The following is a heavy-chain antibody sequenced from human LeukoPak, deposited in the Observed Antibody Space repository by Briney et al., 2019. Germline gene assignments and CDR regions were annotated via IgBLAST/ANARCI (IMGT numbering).Heavy chain of an antibody. CDR3: ARHRASLFDR. CDR2: IYYSGGT. J-gene: IGHJ5*02. V-gene: IGHV4-59*08. Sequence: SETLSLTCTVSGGSISNYYWTWIRQPPGKGLEWIGYIYYSGGTNYNPSLKSRVTISVDTSKNQFSLKLSSVTAADTAVYYCARHRASLFDRWGQGTLVTVSS. CDR1: GGSISNYY.